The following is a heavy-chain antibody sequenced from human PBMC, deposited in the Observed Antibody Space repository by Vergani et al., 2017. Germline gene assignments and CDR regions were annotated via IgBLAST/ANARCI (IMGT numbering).Heavy chain of an antibody. Sequence: EVQLVESGGGLVKPGGSLRLSCAASGFTFSNAWMSWVRQAPGKGLEWVGRIKSKTDGGTTDYAAPVKGRFTISRDDSKNTLYLQMNSLRAEDTAVYYCAKGRIAVAGFDAFDIWGQGTMVTVSS. D-gene: IGHD6-19*01. J-gene: IGHJ3*02. V-gene: IGHV3-15*01. CDR1: GFTFSNAW. CDR3: AKGRIAVAGFDAFDI. CDR2: IKSKTDGGTT.